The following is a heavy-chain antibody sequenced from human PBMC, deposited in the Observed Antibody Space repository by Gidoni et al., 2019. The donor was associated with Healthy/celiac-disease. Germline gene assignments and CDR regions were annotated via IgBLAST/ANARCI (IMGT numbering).Heavy chain of an antibody. J-gene: IGHJ6*03. V-gene: IGHV3-48*01. CDR3: ARVNKGYCSSTSCPIGMDV. CDR2: ISSSSSTI. D-gene: IGHD2-2*01. CDR1: GFTFSSYS. Sequence: EVQLVESGGGLVQPGGSLRLSCAASGFTFSSYSMNWVRQAPGKGLEWVSYISSSSSTIYYAYSVKGRFTISRDNAKNSLYLQMNSLRAEDTAVYYCARVNKGYCSSTSCPIGMDVWGKGTTVTVSS.